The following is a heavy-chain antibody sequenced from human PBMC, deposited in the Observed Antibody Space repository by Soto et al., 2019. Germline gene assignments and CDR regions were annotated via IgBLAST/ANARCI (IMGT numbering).Heavy chain of an antibody. CDR1: GFTFSSYS. CDR2: ISSSSSYI. CDR3: ARGANGFGEPEYYFDY. J-gene: IGHJ4*02. Sequence: LRLSCAASGFTFSSYSMNWVRQAPGKGLEWVSSISSSSSYIYYADSVKGRFTISRDNAKNSLYLQMNSLRAEDTAVYYCARGANGFGEPEYYFDYWGQGTLVTVSS. D-gene: IGHD3-10*01. V-gene: IGHV3-21*01.